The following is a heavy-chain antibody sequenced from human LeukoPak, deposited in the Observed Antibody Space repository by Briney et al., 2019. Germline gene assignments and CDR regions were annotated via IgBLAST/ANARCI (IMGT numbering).Heavy chain of an antibody. J-gene: IGHJ4*02. Sequence: GGSLRLSCAASGFTFSSYAMSLVRQAPGKGLEWVSAISGRGGSTYYADSVKGRLTISRDNSKNTLYLQMNSLRAEDTAVYYCAKLPILYCSSTSCYLWGQGTLVTVSS. CDR3: AKLPILYCSSTSCYL. D-gene: IGHD2-2*01. V-gene: IGHV3-23*01. CDR1: GFTFSSYA. CDR2: ISGRGGST.